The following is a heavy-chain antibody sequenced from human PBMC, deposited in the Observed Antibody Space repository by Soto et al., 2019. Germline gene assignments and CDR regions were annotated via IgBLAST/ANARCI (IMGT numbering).Heavy chain of an antibody. D-gene: IGHD4-4*01. V-gene: IGHV3-11*01. J-gene: IGHJ4*02. Sequence: GGSLRLSCAASGFTFSDHYMRWIRQAPGKGLEWISDINRSGTAMYYADSVQGRFTISRDNAKNSLYLQMNSLRAEDTAVYYCARDLSESYSIDYWGQGTLVTVSS. CDR2: INRSGTAM. CDR3: ARDLSESYSIDY. CDR1: GFTFSDHY.